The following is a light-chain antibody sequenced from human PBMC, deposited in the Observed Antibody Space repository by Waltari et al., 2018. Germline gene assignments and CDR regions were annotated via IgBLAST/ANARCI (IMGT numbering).Light chain of an antibody. CDR2: TSS. J-gene: IGKJ1*01. Sequence: DIQMTQSPSSLSASVGDRVTITCRASQTISSYLNWYQQKPGNAPHLLIYTSSSLQSGVLSRFSGSGSGTDFTLTISSLQPDDFATYYCQQSSSTPPWTFGQGTKVEIK. V-gene: IGKV1-39*01. CDR1: QTISSY. CDR3: QQSSSTPPWT.